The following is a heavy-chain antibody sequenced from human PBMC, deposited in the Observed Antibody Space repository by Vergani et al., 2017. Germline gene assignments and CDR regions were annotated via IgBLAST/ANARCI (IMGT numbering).Heavy chain of an antibody. D-gene: IGHD4-17*01. CDR1: GGTFSNHV. CDR3: ARVGKFYGDYQKPFDY. CDR2: ILPLFGTP. Sequence: QVQLVQSGAEVKKPGSSVKVSCKSSGGTFSNHVLAWVRQAPGQGLEWMGGILPLFGTPTYAQRFQGRVTITADESTTTAYMELSSLRSEDTAVYYCARVGKFYGDYQKPFDYWGQGTLVTVSS. J-gene: IGHJ4*02. V-gene: IGHV1-69*01.